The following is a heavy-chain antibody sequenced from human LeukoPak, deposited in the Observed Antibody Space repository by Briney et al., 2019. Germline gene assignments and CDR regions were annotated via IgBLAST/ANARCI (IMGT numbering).Heavy chain of an antibody. CDR3: AKDGHLTMIVVVITFLWLDY. CDR2: ISGSGGST. V-gene: IGHV3-23*01. J-gene: IGHJ4*02. CDR1: GFTFSSYA. D-gene: IGHD3-22*01. Sequence: GGSLRLSCAASGFTFSSYAMSWVRQAPGKGLEWVSAISGSGGSTYYADCVKGRFTISRDNSKNTLYLQMNSLRAEDTAVYYCAKDGHLTMIVVVITFLWLDYWGQGTLVTVSS.